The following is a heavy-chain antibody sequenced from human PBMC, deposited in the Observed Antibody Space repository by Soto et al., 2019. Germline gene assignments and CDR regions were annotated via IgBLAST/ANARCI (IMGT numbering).Heavy chain of an antibody. Sequence: SETLSLTCTVSGGSISSSSYYWGWIRQPPGKGLEWIGYIYYSGGTNYNPSLKSRVTISVDTSKNQFSLKLSSVTAADTAVYYCARYGSGRYPRFDPWGQRTLVTVSS. V-gene: IGHV4-61*05. CDR3: ARYGSGRYPRFDP. J-gene: IGHJ5*02. CDR2: IYYSGGT. CDR1: GGSISSSSYY. D-gene: IGHD3-10*01.